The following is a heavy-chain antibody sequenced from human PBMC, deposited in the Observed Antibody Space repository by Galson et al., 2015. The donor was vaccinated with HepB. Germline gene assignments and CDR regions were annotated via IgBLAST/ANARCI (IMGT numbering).Heavy chain of an antibody. CDR1: GYTSTSYA. CDR3: ARDSPAATIDY. Sequence: SVKVSCKASGYTSTSYAMHWVRQAPGQRLEWMGWINAGNGNTKYSQKFQGRVTITRDTSASTAYMELSSLRSEDTAVYYCARDSPAATIDYWGQGTLVTVSS. V-gene: IGHV1-3*01. CDR2: INAGNGNT. D-gene: IGHD2-2*01. J-gene: IGHJ4*02.